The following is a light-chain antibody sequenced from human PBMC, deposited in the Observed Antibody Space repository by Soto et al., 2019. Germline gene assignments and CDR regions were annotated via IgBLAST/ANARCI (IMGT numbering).Light chain of an antibody. J-gene: IGKJ3*01. V-gene: IGKV3-15*01. CDR2: GAS. CDR3: QQYYNWPPGHFF. Sequence: EIVMTQSPATLSVSPGERATLSCRASQSLSSNLAWYQQKPGQAPRLLIYGASTRATGIRARFSGSGSGTEFTLPNSSLQSEDFAVYYCQQYYNWPPGHFFFGPGTKVYIK. CDR1: QSLSSN.